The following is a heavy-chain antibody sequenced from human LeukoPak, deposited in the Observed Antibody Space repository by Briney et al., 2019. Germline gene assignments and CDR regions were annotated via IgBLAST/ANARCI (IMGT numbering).Heavy chain of an antibody. V-gene: IGHV4-39*07. Sequence: SETLSLTCTVSGGSISSSSYYWGWIRQPPGKGLEWIVSIYYSGSTYYNPSLKSRVTISVDTSKNQFSLKLSSVTAADTAVYYCARGASYSSGWSAFDYWGQGTLVTVSS. J-gene: IGHJ4*02. CDR2: IYYSGST. D-gene: IGHD6-19*01. CDR3: ARGASYSSGWSAFDY. CDR1: GGSISSSSYY.